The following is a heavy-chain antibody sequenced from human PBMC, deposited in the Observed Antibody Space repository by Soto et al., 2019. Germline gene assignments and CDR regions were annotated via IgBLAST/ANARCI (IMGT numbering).Heavy chain of an antibody. D-gene: IGHD3-16*02. CDR2: IYYSGET. CDR3: ARHGSF. J-gene: IGHJ1*01. CDR1: GFSISGTNYY. V-gene: IGHV4-39*01. Sequence: QLQLQESGPGLVKPSETLSLTCTVSGFSISGTNYYWGWIRQTPAKGLEWIGTIYYSGETFYNPSLKSRVTISIETSKNNFSLNLTSVTAADTAIYYCARHGSFWGQGALVTVS.